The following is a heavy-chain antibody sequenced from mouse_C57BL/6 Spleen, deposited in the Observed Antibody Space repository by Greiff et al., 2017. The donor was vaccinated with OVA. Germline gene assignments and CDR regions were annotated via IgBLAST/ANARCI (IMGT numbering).Heavy chain of an antibody. Sequence: VQLQQPGAELVKPGASVKLSCKASGYTFTSYWMHWVKQRPGQGLEWIGMIHPTSGSTNYNEKFTSKATLTVDKSSSTAYMQLSSLTSEDSAVYYCASSPITTVVADYFDYSGQGTTLTVSS. D-gene: IGHD1-1*01. V-gene: IGHV1-64*01. CDR2: IHPTSGST. CDR1: GYTFTSYW. CDR3: ASSPITTVVADYFDY. J-gene: IGHJ2*01.